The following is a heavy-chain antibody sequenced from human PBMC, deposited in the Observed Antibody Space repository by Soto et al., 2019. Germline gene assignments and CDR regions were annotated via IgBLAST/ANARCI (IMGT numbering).Heavy chain of an antibody. CDR1: GGTFSSYA. Sequence: GASVKVSCKASGGTFSSYAISWVRQAPGQGLEWMGGIIPIFGTANYAQKFQGRVTITADESTSTAYMELSSPRSEDTAVYYCARELGEIAAAGTASYYYYGMDVWGQGTTVTVSS. CDR3: ARELGEIAAAGTASYYYYGMDV. CDR2: IIPIFGTA. J-gene: IGHJ6*02. V-gene: IGHV1-69*13. D-gene: IGHD6-13*01.